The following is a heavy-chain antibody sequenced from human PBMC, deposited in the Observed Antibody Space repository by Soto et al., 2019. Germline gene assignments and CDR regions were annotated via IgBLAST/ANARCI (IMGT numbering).Heavy chain of an antibody. CDR1: GFTSGSYA. CDR2: ISHSGGSR. D-gene: IGHD2-15*01. J-gene: IGHJ4*02. Sequence: PGGSLRLSCAASGFTSGSYAMSWVRQGPGKGLEWVSAISHSGGSRYYADSVKGRFTISRDNSVNTVSLQMNSLRAEDTALYYCAKGSSGGRPYYFDHWGQGTLVTVSS. V-gene: IGHV3-23*01. CDR3: AKGSSGGRPYYFDH.